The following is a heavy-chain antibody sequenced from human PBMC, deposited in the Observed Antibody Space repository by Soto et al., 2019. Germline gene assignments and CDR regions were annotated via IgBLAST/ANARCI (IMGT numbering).Heavy chain of an antibody. CDR3: TTGFPGRDY. CDR2: VKSKTDGGTT. J-gene: IGHJ4*02. V-gene: IGHV3-15*01. D-gene: IGHD3-10*01. Sequence: EVQLVESGGGLVKPGGSLRLSCVASGFTFTNALMTWVRQAPGKGLEWVGRVKSKTDGGTTDYGAPVKGRFTISRDDLERTLYLQMSSLKIEDTAVCYCTTGFPGRDYWGQGTLVTVSS. CDR1: GFTFTNAL.